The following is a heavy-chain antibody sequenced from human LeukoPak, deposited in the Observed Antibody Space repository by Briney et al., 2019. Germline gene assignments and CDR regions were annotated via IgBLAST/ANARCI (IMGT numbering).Heavy chain of an antibody. CDR2: ISSTSSYI. D-gene: IGHD2-2*01. Sequence: GGSLRLSCAASGFTFSTYRMDWVRQAPGQGLEWVSSISSTSSYIYYADSVRGRFTISRDNAKNSLYLQMNSLRAEDTAVYYCARGPPFGRDCSTTSCSQDYWGQGTLVTVSS. J-gene: IGHJ4*02. CDR1: GFTFSTYR. V-gene: IGHV3-21*01. CDR3: ARGPPFGRDCSTTSCSQDY.